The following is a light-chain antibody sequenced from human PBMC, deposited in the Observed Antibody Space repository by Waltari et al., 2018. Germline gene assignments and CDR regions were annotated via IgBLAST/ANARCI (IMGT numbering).Light chain of an antibody. J-gene: IGKJ1*01. CDR1: QDLVHRDGNTY. CDR3: MQGTHWPPWT. CDR2: KVS. Sequence: DVVMTQSPLSLPVTLGQPASIPCRPSQDLVHRDGNTYLTWFQQRPGQSPRRLIYKVSNRDSGVPDRFSGIGSGTDFTLKISRVEAEDVGVYYCMQGTHWPPWTFGQGTKVEIK. V-gene: IGKV2-30*02.